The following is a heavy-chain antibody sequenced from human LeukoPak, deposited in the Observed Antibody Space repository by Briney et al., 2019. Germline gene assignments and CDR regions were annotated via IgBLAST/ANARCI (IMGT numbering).Heavy chain of an antibody. D-gene: IGHD2-15*01. CDR3: ARDLAVAATIDY. CDR2: ISSSSSYT. J-gene: IGHJ4*02. CDR1: GFTFSDYY. V-gene: IGHV3-11*05. Sequence: PGGSLRLSWAAAGFTFSDYYMSWIRQAPGKGLEWVSYISSSSSYTNYADSVKGRFTISRDNAKNSLYLQMNSLRAEDTAVYYCARDLAVAATIDYWGQGTLVTVSS.